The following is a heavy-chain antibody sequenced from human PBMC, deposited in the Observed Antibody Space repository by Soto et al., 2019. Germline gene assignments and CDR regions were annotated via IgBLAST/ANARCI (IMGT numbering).Heavy chain of an antibody. D-gene: IGHD2-2*02. Sequence: GGSLRLSCAASGFTFSSYSMNWGRQAPGKGLEWVSSSSSSSSYIYYADSVKGRFTISRDNAKNSLYLQMNSLRAEDTAVYYCARSIGYCSSTSCYTPDAFDIWGQGTMVTVSS. J-gene: IGHJ3*02. CDR3: ARSIGYCSSTSCYTPDAFDI. CDR2: SSSSSSYI. CDR1: GFTFSSYS. V-gene: IGHV3-21*01.